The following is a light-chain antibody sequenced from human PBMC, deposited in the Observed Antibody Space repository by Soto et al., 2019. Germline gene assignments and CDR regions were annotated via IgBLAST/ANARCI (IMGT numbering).Light chain of an antibody. CDR2: DAS. Sequence: EIVLTQSPGTLSFSPGEMATLSCRASQSVSSYLAWYQQKPGQAPRLLIYDASSRATGIPDRFSGGGSGTDFTLTISRLEPEDFAVYYCQQFSSYPLTFGGGTKVDIK. J-gene: IGKJ4*01. CDR1: QSVSSY. CDR3: QQFSSYPLT. V-gene: IGKV3-20*01.